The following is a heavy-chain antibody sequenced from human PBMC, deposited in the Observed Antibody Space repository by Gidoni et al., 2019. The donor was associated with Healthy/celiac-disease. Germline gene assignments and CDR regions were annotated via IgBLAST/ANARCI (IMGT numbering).Heavy chain of an antibody. V-gene: IGHV4-34*01. J-gene: IGHJ6*02. CDR3: ARARYCSSTSCYFPYYYYYGMDV. D-gene: IGHD2-2*01. CDR1: GGSFSGYY. CDR2: NNHSGST. Sequence: QVQLQQWGAGLLKPSETLSLTCAAYGGSFSGYYWSAIRQPPGKGLDWIGENNHSGSTNYNPTLKSRVTISVDTSKNQFSLKLSSVTAADTTVYYCARARYCSSTSCYFPYYYYYGMDVWGQGTTVTVSS.